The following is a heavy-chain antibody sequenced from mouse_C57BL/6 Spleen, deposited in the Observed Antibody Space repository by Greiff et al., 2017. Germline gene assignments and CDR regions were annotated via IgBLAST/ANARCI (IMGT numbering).Heavy chain of an antibody. V-gene: IGHV1-50*01. CDR1: GYTFTSYW. Sequence: QVQLQQPGAELVKPGASVKLSCKASGYTFTSYWMQWVKQRPGQGLEWIGEIDPSDSSTNYNQKFKGKATLTVDTSSSTAYMQLSSLTSEDSAVYYCARERILYAMDYWGQGTSGTVSS. CDR2: IDPSDSST. J-gene: IGHJ4*01. CDR3: ARERILYAMDY.